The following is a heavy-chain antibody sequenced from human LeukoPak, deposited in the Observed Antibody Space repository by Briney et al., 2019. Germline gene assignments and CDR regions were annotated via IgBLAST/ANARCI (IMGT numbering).Heavy chain of an antibody. D-gene: IGHD3-22*01. CDR3: ARDYYDSSGYYGD. CDR1: GFPFSSYG. V-gene: IGHV3-48*02. J-gene: IGHJ4*02. CDR2: ISSSSSTI. Sequence: GGSLRLSCAASGFPFSSYGMHWVRQAPGKGLEWVSYISSSSSTIKYADSVKGRFTISRDNAKNSLYLQMNSLRDEDTAVYYCARDYYDSSGYYGDWGQGTLVTVSS.